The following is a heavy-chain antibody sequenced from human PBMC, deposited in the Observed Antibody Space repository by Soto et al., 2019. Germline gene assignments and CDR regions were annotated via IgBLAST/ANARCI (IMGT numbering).Heavy chain of an antibody. D-gene: IGHD6-13*01. V-gene: IGHV3-23*01. CDR3: ARRGPGTYFDD. CDR1: GFTFSSYA. Sequence: EVQLLESGGGLVQPGGSLRLSCAASGFTFSSYAMNWVRQAPGKGLEWVSVISGSGGSTYYAVSVKGRFTISRDNSKNTLYLQMNSLRAEDTAVYYCARRGPGTYFDDWGQGTLVTVSS. CDR2: ISGSGGST. J-gene: IGHJ4*02.